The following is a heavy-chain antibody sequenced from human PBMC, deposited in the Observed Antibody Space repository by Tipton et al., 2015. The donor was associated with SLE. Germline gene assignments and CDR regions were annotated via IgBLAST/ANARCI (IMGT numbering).Heavy chain of an antibody. Sequence: LRLSCAVYGGSFSGYYWSWIRQPPGKGLEWIGEINHSGSTNYNPSLKSRVTISVDTSKNQFSLKLSSVTAADTAVYYCARGGDYYDSSGYRGWGQGTLVTVSS. CDR2: INHSGST. V-gene: IGHV4-34*01. D-gene: IGHD3-22*01. CDR3: ARGGDYYDSSGYRG. CDR1: GGSFSGYY. J-gene: IGHJ4*02.